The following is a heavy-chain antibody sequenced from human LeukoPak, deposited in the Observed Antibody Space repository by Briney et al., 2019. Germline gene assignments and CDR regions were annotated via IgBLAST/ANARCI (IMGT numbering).Heavy chain of an antibody. J-gene: IGHJ4*02. D-gene: IGHD1-26*01. Sequence: GGSLRLSCAASGFTFSSYGMHWVRQAPGKGLEWVAVIWYDGSNKYYADSVKGRFTISRDNSKNTLYLQMNSLRAEDTAVYYCARETSYSGSWNYWGQGTLATVSS. CDR2: IWYDGSNK. V-gene: IGHV3-33*01. CDR1: GFTFSSYG. CDR3: ARETSYSGSWNY.